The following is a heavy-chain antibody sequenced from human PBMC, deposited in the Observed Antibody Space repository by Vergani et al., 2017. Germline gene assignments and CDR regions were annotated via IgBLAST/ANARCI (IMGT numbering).Heavy chain of an antibody. J-gene: IGHJ5*02. CDR2: IIPILGIA. D-gene: IGHD2-15*01. V-gene: IGHV1-69*04. CDR3: ARDRYCSGGSCDSWFEP. Sequence: QVQLVQSGAEVKKPGSSVKVSCKASGGTFSSYAISWVRQAPGQGLEWMGRIIPILGIANYAQKFQGRVTITADKSTSTAYMELSSLRSEDTAVYYCARDRYCSGGSCDSWFEPWGQESLVTVSS. CDR1: GGTFSSYA.